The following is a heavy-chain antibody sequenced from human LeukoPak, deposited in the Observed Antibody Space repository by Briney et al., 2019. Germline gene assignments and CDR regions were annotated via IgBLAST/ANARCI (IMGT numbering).Heavy chain of an antibody. D-gene: IGHD4-17*01. J-gene: IGHJ4*02. CDR2: ISSSSSYI. V-gene: IGHV3-21*01. Sequence: PGGSLRLSCAASGFTFSIYNMNWVRQAPGKGLEWVSSISSSSSYIYYADSVKGRFTISRDNAKNSLYLQMNGLRAEDTAVYYCARLTTTVTTPFDYWGQGTLVTVSS. CDR3: ARLTTTVTTPFDY. CDR1: GFTFSIYN.